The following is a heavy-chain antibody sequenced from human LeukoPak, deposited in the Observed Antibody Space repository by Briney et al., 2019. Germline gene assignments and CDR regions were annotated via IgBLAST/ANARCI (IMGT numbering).Heavy chain of an antibody. Sequence: GGSLRLSCSGSGFSFGDYGINWVRQAPGKGLEWVSSVNPSHAYQFYADSVKGRFTISRDNVKNSLFLQMDRLRAEDTAVYYCARDRDYYDSNSFSPDAFDIWGQGTMVTVSS. J-gene: IGHJ3*02. CDR2: VNPSHAYQ. CDR3: ARDRDYYDSNSFSPDAFDI. CDR1: GFSFGDYG. D-gene: IGHD3-22*01. V-gene: IGHV3-21*06.